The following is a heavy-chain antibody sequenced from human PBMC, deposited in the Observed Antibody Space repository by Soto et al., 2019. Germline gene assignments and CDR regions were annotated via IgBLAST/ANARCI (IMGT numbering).Heavy chain of an antibody. CDR3: AKGDCSGGSCYRGFDS. D-gene: IGHD2-15*01. Sequence: PGRSLRLSCAASGFTFNNYAMTWVRQAPGVGLEWVSTISGSGATTYYTDSVKGRFTISRDNSKHTLSLQMNSLRADDTAMYYCAKGDCSGGSCYRGFDSWGQGALVTVSS. V-gene: IGHV3-23*01. CDR2: ISGSGATT. CDR1: GFTFNNYA. J-gene: IGHJ4*02.